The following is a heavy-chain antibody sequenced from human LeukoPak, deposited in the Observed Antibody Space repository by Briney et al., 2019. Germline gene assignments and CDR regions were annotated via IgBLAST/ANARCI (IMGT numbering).Heavy chain of an antibody. CDR1: GGSISSYY. CDR3: ARAAAGKVYYYYMDV. Sequence: SETLSLTCTVSGGSISSYYWSWIRQPPGKGLEWIGSIYYSGSTYYNPSLKSRVTISVDTSKNQFSLKLSSVTAADTAVYYCARAAAGKVYYYYMDVWGEGTTVTISS. D-gene: IGHD6-13*01. V-gene: IGHV4-59*05. J-gene: IGHJ6*03. CDR2: IYYSGST.